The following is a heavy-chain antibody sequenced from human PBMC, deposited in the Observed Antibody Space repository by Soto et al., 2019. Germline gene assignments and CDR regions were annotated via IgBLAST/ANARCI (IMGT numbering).Heavy chain of an antibody. CDR3: ARGGGYQLLSRYWFDP. V-gene: IGHV4-31*03. D-gene: IGHD2-2*01. J-gene: IGHJ5*02. CDR2: IFYSGST. Sequence: TLSLTCTVSGGSISSGGYYWSWNRQHPGKGRQWIGYIFYSGSTYYNPSLKSRVTISVDTSKNQFSLKLSSVTAADTAVYYCARGGGYQLLSRYWFDPWGQGTLVTVSS. CDR1: GGSISSGGYY.